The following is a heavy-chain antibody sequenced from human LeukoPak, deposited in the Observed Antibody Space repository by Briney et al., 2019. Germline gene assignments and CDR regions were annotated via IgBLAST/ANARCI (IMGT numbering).Heavy chain of an antibody. CDR2: IRYDGNNK. CDR1: GFTFSNYG. V-gene: IGHV3-30*02. J-gene: IGHJ4*02. D-gene: IGHD1-14*01. CDR3: VKDNPLDY. Sequence: PGGSLRLSCGASGFTFSNYGMLWVRQAPGKGLDWVAFIRYDGNNKLYADSVKGRFTISRDNSKNTLYLHINSLRAEGTAVYYCVKDNPLDYWGQGTLVIVSS.